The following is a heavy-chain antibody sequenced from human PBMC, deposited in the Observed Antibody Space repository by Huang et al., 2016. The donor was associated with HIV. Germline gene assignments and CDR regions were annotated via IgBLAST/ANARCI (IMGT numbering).Heavy chain of an antibody. CDR1: GDSLSGGSYS. V-gene: IGHV4-61*09. CDR3: AREVAYRVRGVTTYVYYYMDV. D-gene: IGHD3-10*01. CDR2: TLPNGMT. Sequence: QVHLQESGPGLVRPSQTLSLTCAVSGDSLSGGSYSWSWIRQPAGAGLEWIVHTLPNGMTNYNTPRTNRVTISMDSSKKKLSLKVTAVTAGDTAVYFCAREVAYRVRGVTTYVYYYMDVWGRGTTVTVSS. J-gene: IGHJ6*03.